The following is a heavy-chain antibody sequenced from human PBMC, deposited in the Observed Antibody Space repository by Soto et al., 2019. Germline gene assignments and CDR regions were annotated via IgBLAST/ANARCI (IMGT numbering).Heavy chain of an antibody. CDR1: GGSISSSNW. Sequence: QVQLQESGPGLVKPSGTLSLTCAVSGGSISSSNWWSWVRQPPGKGLEWIGEIYHSGSTNYNPSLQSPVTLSVNKSKNQFSLKLSSVTAADTAVYYCARFGITIFGDRWFDPWGQGTLVTVSS. CDR2: IYHSGST. CDR3: ARFGITIFGDRWFDP. V-gene: IGHV4-4*02. D-gene: IGHD3-3*01. J-gene: IGHJ5*02.